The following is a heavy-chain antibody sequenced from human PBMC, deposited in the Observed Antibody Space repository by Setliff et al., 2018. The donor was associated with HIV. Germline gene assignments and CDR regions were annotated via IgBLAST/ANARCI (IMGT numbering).Heavy chain of an antibody. CDR2: IYTTGST. CDR3: AKTSVGATGLYAFDI. V-gene: IGHV4-61*09. D-gene: IGHD1-26*01. CDR1: GGSIGSGSHY. J-gene: IGHJ3*02. Sequence: SETLSLTCTVSGGSIGSGSHYWSWIRQPAGKGLEWIGHIYTTGSTNYNPSLKSRVTISADTSNNQFSLRLTSMTAADTAVYYCAKTSVGATGLYAFDIWGQGTRVTVS.